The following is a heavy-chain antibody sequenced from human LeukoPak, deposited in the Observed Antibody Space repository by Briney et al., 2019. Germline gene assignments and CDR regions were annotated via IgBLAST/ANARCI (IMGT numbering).Heavy chain of an antibody. D-gene: IGHD1-26*01. Sequence: ASVKVSCKAAGYTFTSYYMHWVRQAPGQGLEWMGIINPSGGSTSYAQKFQGRVTITRNTSISTAYMELSSLRSEDTAVYYCARGVGATRFDPWGQGTLVTVSS. J-gene: IGHJ5*02. CDR2: INPSGGST. CDR1: GYTFTSYY. V-gene: IGHV1-46*01. CDR3: ARGVGATRFDP.